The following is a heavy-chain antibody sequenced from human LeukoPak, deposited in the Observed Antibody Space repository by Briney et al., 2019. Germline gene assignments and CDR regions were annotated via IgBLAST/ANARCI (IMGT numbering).Heavy chain of an antibody. CDR3: ARDPGYYGSGSYYNEGPFDY. CDR1: GFTFSSYA. V-gene: IGHV3-30*04. J-gene: IGHJ4*02. Sequence: GGSLRLSCAASGFTFSSYAMHWVRQAPGKGLGWVAVISYDGSNNYYADCVKGRFTISRDNSKNTLYLQMNSLRAEDTAVYYCARDPGYYGSGSYYNEGPFDYWGQGTLVTVSS. D-gene: IGHD3-10*01. CDR2: ISYDGSNN.